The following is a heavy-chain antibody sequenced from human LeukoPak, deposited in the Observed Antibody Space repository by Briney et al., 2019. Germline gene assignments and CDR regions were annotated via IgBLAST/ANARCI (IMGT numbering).Heavy chain of an antibody. CDR1: GYSFTSYW. Sequence: GESLKISCKGSGYSFTSYWIGWVRQMPGKGLEWMGIIYPGDSDTRYSPSFQGQVTISADKSISTAYLQWSSLKASDTAMYYCARSLGCCSGGSCYSSWFDPWGQGTLVTVSS. D-gene: IGHD2-15*01. J-gene: IGHJ5*02. CDR3: ARSLGCCSGGSCYSSWFDP. CDR2: IYPGDSDT. V-gene: IGHV5-51*01.